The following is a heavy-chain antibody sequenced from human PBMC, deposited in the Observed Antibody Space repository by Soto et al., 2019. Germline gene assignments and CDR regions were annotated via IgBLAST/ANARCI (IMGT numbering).Heavy chain of an antibody. J-gene: IGHJ5*02. CDR3: AHRRGQSSAWYWFDP. D-gene: IGHD2-15*01. V-gene: IGHV2-5*02. CDR1: GFSFNTRGVG. CDR2: IYWDDDK. Sequence: QITLKESGPTLVKPTQTLTLTCTFSGFSFNTRGVGVGWIRQPPGKALEWLGLIYWDDDKRYSPSLRNRLTITKDTSKNQVVLTMTNIDPVDTGTYFCAHRRGQSSAWYWFDPWGQGTLVTVSS.